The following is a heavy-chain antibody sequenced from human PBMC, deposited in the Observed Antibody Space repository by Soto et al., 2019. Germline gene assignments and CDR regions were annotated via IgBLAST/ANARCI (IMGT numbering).Heavy chain of an antibody. V-gene: IGHV4-31*03. J-gene: IGHJ2*01. D-gene: IGHD3-22*01. Sequence: QVQLQESGPGLVKPSQTLSLTCTVSGGSISSGGYYWSWIRQHPGKGLEWIGYIYYSGSTYYNPSLKSRVTISVDTSKNQFSLKLSSVTAADTAVYYCARGVVVIALGYWYFDLWGRGTLFTVSS. CDR2: IYYSGST. CDR3: ARGVVVIALGYWYFDL. CDR1: GGSISSGGYY.